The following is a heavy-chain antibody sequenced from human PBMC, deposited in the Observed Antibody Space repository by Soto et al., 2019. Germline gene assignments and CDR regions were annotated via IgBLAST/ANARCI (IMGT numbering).Heavy chain of an antibody. J-gene: IGHJ4*02. V-gene: IGHV3-33*01. CDR1: GFTFSSYG. CDR3: ARDGDSGSLLR. D-gene: IGHD1-26*01. CDR2: IWYDGSNK. Sequence: PGGSLRLSCAASGFTFSSYGMHWVRQAPGKGLEWVAVIWYDGSNKYYADSVKGRFTISRDNSKNTLYLQMNSLRAEDTAVYYCARDGDSGSLLRWGQGTLVTVSS.